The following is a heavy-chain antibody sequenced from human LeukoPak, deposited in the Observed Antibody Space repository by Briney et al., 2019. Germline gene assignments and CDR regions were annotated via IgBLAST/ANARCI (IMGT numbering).Heavy chain of an antibody. CDR2: ISYDGSNK. CDR3: ARDWVVVVPAAIQSDY. V-gene: IGHV3-30-3*01. J-gene: IGHJ4*02. D-gene: IGHD2-2*01. CDR1: GFTFSSYA. Sequence: GRSLRLSCAASGFTFSSYAMHWVRQAPGKGLEWVAVISYDGSNKYYADSVKGRFTISRDNSKNTLYLQMNSLRAEDTAVYYCARDWVVVVPAAIQSDYWGQGTLVTVSS.